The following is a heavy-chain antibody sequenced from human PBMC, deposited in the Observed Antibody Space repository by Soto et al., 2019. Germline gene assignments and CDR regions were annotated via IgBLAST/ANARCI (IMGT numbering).Heavy chain of an antibody. CDR1: CVSISSSY. D-gene: IGHD3-22*01. V-gene: IGHV4-59*01. CDR3: ARGGPYDSNGY. Sequence: LSLTCSVSCVSISSSYWTWIRQPPGKGLEWIGYMNYTGTTSYNPSLKSRVTISMDTSKNQFSLKLNSVTAADTAVYYCARGGPYDSNGYWGQGTLVTVSS. CDR2: MNYTGTT. J-gene: IGHJ4*02.